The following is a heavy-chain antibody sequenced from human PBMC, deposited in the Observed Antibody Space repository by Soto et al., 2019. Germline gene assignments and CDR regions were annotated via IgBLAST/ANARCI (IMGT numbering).Heavy chain of an antibody. V-gene: IGHV3-23*01. D-gene: IGHD1-26*01. Sequence: GGALRLSCAASGFTFRTYAMSWVRQAPGEGLEWVSAISGSGSTTYYADSVKGRFTISRDNSKNTLYLQMNSLRAEDTALYYCAKDQYNGIPGNPDYWGQGTLVTV. CDR1: GFTFRTYA. CDR3: AKDQYNGIPGNPDY. J-gene: IGHJ4*02. CDR2: ISGSGSTT.